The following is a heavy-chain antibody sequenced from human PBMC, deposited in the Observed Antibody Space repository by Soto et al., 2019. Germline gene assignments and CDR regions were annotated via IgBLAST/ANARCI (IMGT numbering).Heavy chain of an antibody. CDR1: GGSISSYY. CDR2: IYYSGST. Sequence: PSETLSLTCTVSGGSISSYYWSWIRQPPGKGLEWIGYIYYSGSTNYNPSLKSRVTISVDTSKNQLSLKLSSVTAADTAVYYCARLPTYDILTGYWSQGTLVTVSS. V-gene: IGHV4-59*08. J-gene: IGHJ4*02. D-gene: IGHD3-9*01. CDR3: ARLPTYDILTGY.